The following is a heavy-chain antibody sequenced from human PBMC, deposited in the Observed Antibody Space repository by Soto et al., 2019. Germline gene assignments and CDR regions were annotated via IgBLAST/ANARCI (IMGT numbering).Heavy chain of an antibody. D-gene: IGHD6-19*01. Sequence: QEQLVQSGAEVRKPGSSVTVSCKTSGYTFTAYYMHWVRQAPGQGLEWMGWTNSNNGDQEYSQNFQGRATMTRDRSLNTVYVEWTRLGCDDTAVYYCAGRYSSGSEGALDTWGQGTMVTVSS. CDR2: TNSNNGDQ. CDR1: GYTFTAYY. CDR3: AGRYSSGSEGALDT. V-gene: IGHV1-2*02. J-gene: IGHJ3*02.